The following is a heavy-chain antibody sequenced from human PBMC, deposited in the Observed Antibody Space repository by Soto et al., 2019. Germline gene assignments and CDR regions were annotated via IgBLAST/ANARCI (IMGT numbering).Heavy chain of an antibody. CDR3: ALYYDYIWGSYRSPRTFDY. CDR1: GFSLSTSGVG. V-gene: IGHV2-5*02. J-gene: IGHJ4*02. Sequence: QITLKESGPPLVKPTQTLTLTCTFSGFSLSTSGVGVGWIRQPPGKALEWLALIYWDDDKRYSPSLKSRLTITKDTSKNQVVLTMTNMDPVDTATYYCALYYDYIWGSYRSPRTFDYWGQGTLVTVSS. CDR2: IYWDDDK. D-gene: IGHD3-16*02.